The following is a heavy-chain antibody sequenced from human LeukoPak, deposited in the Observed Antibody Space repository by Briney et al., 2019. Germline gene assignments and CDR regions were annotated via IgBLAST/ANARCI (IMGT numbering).Heavy chain of an antibody. CDR2: MNPNSGNT. CDR3: ATSPHDFQFGY. CDR1: GYTFTSYD. J-gene: IGHJ4*02. D-gene: IGHD2/OR15-2a*01. Sequence: ASVKVSCKASGYTFTSYDINWVRQATGQGLEWMGWMNPNSGNTGYAQKFQGRGTITRKPSINPAYMELSSLRSEATAVYSCATSPHDFQFGYWGQGTLVTVSS. V-gene: IGHV1-8*03.